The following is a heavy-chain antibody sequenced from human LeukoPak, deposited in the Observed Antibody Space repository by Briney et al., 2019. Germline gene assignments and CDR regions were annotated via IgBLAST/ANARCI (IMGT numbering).Heavy chain of an antibody. CDR1: GFTVSSNY. J-gene: IGHJ4*02. Sequence: GGSLRLSCAASGFTVSSNYMSWVRQAPGKGLEWVSAMSSSDDGRYYAASVRGRFTISRDTSRSTLYLQMNSLRAEDAAVYYCAKAPVTSCRGAFCYPFDYWGQGTLVTVSS. D-gene: IGHD2-15*01. CDR2: MSSSDDGR. CDR3: AKAPVTSCRGAFCYPFDY. V-gene: IGHV3-23*01.